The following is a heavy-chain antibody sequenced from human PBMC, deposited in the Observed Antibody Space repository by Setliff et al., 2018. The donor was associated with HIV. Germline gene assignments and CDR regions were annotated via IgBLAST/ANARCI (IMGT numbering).Heavy chain of an antibody. J-gene: IGHJ4*02. D-gene: IGHD5-18*01. CDR2: IRSDGSNK. CDR3: AKLRGDTAMITPNY. V-gene: IGHV3-30*02. Sequence: GGSLRLSCAASGFTFSSYAMSWVRQAPGKGLEWVAFIRSDGSNKYYTDSVKGRFTISRDNSKNTLYLQMNSLRAEDTAVYYCAKLRGDTAMITPNYWGQGTLVTVSS. CDR1: GFTFSSYA.